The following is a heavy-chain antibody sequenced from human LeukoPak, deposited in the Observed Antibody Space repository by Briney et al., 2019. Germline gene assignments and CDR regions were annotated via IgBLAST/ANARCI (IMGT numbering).Heavy chain of an antibody. D-gene: IGHD1-26*01. Sequence: ASVKVSCKASGYTFTGYYTHWVRQAPGQGLEWMGWINPNSGGTNYAQKFQGRVTMTRDTSISTAYMELSRLRSDDTAVYYCARGRVGKEGPDYWGQGTLVTVSS. CDR1: GYTFTGYY. J-gene: IGHJ4*02. V-gene: IGHV1-2*02. CDR3: ARGRVGKEGPDY. CDR2: INPNSGGT.